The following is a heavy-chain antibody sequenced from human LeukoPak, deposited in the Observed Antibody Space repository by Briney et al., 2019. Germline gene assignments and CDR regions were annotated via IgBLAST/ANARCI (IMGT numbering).Heavy chain of an antibody. V-gene: IGHV1-2*02. D-gene: IGHD2-15*01. Sequence: ASVKVSCKASGYTFTGYYMHWVRQAPGQGLEWMGWINPNSGGTNYAQKFQGRVTMTRDTSISTAYMELSRLRSDDTAVYYCATQAADQYYYYYMDVWGKGTTVTVSS. CDR1: GYTFTGYY. CDR3: ATQAADQYYYYYMDV. J-gene: IGHJ6*03. CDR2: INPNSGGT.